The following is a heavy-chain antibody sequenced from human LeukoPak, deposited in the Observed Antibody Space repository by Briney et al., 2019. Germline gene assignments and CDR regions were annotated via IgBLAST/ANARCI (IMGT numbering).Heavy chain of an antibody. CDR2: IYPGDSDT. Sequence: GESLQISCKGSGYSFTTNWIVWVRQMPGKGLEWMGVIYPGDSDTRYTPSFQGQVTISADKSISTAYLQWSSLKASDTAMYYCARLSSGSEYYFDYWGQGTLVTVSS. CDR1: GYSFTTNW. D-gene: IGHD6-19*01. V-gene: IGHV5-51*01. J-gene: IGHJ4*02. CDR3: ARLSSGSEYYFDY.